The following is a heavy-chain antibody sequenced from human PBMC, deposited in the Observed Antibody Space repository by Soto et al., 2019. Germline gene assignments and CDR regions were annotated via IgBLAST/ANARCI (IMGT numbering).Heavy chain of an antibody. Sequence: SDTLSLTCTVFGGSINNGDLCWSWIRQHPEKGLEWIGYILYSGSTYYNPSLKSRVTISVDTSKNQFSLKLTSVTAADTAVYYCVRESRGPDCSNTSCFRDPWGQGTLVTVSS. CDR3: VRESRGPDCSNTSCFRDP. CDR1: GGSINNGDLC. CDR2: ILYSGST. D-gene: IGHD2-2*01. J-gene: IGHJ5*02. V-gene: IGHV4-31*03.